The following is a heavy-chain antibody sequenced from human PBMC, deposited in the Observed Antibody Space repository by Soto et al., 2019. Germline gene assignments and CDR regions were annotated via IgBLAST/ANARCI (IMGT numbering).Heavy chain of an antibody. CDR2: ISSSGSTI. V-gene: IGHV3-11*01. Sequence: QVQLVESGGGLVKPGGSLRLSCAASGFTFSDYYTGWIRQAPGKGLEWVSYISSSGSTIYYADSVRGRFTISRDNAQNSLYLQMNSLRAEDTAIYYCARDLGSGRPYYMDVWGKGTTVTVSS. CDR1: GFTFSDYY. CDR3: ARDLGSGRPYYMDV. D-gene: IGHD6-19*01. J-gene: IGHJ6*03.